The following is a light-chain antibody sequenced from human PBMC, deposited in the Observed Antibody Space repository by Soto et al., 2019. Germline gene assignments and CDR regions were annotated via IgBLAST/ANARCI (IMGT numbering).Light chain of an antibody. CDR1: QSVSHSSHNKNY. CDR3: QQFFSFPPN. V-gene: IGKV4-1*01. J-gene: IGKJ4*01. CDR2: WAS. Sequence: DIVMTQSPDSLSLSLGERATINCKSSQSVSHSSHNKNYLVWFQQKPGQPPKLLIYWASTRESGVPDRFSGSGSGTDFTLTISSLQAEDVAVYYCQQFFSFPPNFGGGTRVEIK.